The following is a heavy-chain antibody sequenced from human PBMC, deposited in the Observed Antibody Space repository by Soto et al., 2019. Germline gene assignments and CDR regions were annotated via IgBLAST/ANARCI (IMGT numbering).Heavy chain of an antibody. CDR2: IYYSGST. CDR1: GDSISSYY. J-gene: IGHJ6*02. Sequence: SDTLSLTCTVSGDSISSYYWSWIRQPPGKGLEWIGYIYYSGSTNYNPSLKSRVTISVDTSKSQFSLKLSSVTAADTALYYCARDGGRYYAMDVWGQGTTVTVSS. CDR3: ARDGGRYYAMDV. D-gene: IGHD3-3*01. V-gene: IGHV4-59*01.